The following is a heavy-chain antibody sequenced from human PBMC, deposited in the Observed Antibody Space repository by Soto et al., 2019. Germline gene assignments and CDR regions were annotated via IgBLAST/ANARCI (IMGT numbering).Heavy chain of an antibody. D-gene: IGHD5-18*01. Sequence: SETLSLTCAVYGGSFSGYYWSWIRQPPGKGREWIGEINHSGSTNYNPSLKSRVTISVDTSKNQFSLKLSSVTAADTAVYYCARGRIQLWLMVANYYYGMDVWGQGTTVTVSS. CDR3: ARGRIQLWLMVANYYYGMDV. CDR1: GGSFSGYY. V-gene: IGHV4-34*01. J-gene: IGHJ6*02. CDR2: INHSGST.